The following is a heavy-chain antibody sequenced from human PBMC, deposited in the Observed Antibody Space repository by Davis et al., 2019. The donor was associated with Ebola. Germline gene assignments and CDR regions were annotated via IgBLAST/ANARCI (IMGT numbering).Heavy chain of an antibody. CDR3: ARTLELHGMDV. D-gene: IGHD1-7*01. J-gene: IGHJ6*02. CDR2: IYYSGIT. V-gene: IGHV4-39*07. Sequence: MPSETLSLTCTVSDGSISSSSYYWGWIRQPPGKGLEWIGSIYYSGITYYNPSLKSRVTISVDTSKNQFSLKLSSVTAADTAVYYCARTLELHGMDVWGQGTTVTVSS. CDR1: DGSISSSSYY.